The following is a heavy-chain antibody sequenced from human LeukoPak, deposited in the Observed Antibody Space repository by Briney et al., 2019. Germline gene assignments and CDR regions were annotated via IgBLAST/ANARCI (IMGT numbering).Heavy chain of an antibody. D-gene: IGHD3-10*01. V-gene: IGHV3-30-3*01. J-gene: IGHJ6*02. CDR3: ARVHPPYGSGSYYYYYYGMDV. Sequence: GGSLRLSCAASGFTFSSYAMHWVRQAPGKGLEWVAVISYDGSNKYYADSVKGRFTISRDNSKNTLYLQMNSLRAEDTAVYYCARVHPPYGSGSYYYYYYGMDVWGQGTTVTVSS. CDR1: GFTFSSYA. CDR2: ISYDGSNK.